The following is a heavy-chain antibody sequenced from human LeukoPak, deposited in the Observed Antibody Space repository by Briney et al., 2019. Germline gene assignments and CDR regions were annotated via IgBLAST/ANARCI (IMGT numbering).Heavy chain of an antibody. CDR3: ARHGSKFYYYYMDV. Sequence: SETLSLTCTDSGGSISSYYWSWIRQPPGKGLEWIGYIYYSGSTNYNPSLKSRVTISVDTSKNQFSLKLSSVTAADTAVYYCARHGSKFYYYYMDVWGKGTTVSVSS. V-gene: IGHV4-59*08. CDR1: GGSISSYY. CDR2: IYYSGST. J-gene: IGHJ6*03. D-gene: IGHD1-14*01.